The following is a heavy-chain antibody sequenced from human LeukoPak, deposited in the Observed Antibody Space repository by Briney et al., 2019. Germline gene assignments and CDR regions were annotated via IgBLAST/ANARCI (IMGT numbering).Heavy chain of an antibody. CDR2: IKQDGSGK. CDR3: ARAAYYYGSGSYSSDY. V-gene: IGHV3-7*01. CDR1: GFTFSSYW. D-gene: IGHD3-10*01. Sequence: GGSLRLSCAASGFTFSSYWMSWVRQAPGRGLEWVANIKQDGSGKYYVDSVKGRFTISRDNAKNSPYLQMNSLRAEDTAVYYCARAAYYYGSGSYSSDYWGQGTLVTVSS. J-gene: IGHJ4*02.